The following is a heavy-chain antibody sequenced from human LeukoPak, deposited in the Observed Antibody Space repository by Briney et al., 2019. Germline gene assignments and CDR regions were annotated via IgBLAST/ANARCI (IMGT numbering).Heavy chain of an antibody. D-gene: IGHD2-2*01. J-gene: IGHJ5*02. V-gene: IGHV4-4*07. CDR1: GGSISSYY. CDR2: IYTSGST. CDR3: ARDGHLGYCSSTSCSNWFDP. Sequence: SETLSLTCTVSGGSISSYYWSWIRQPAGKGLEWIGRIYTSGSTNYNPSLKSQVTMSVDTSKNQFSLKLSSVTAADTAVYYCARDGHLGYCSSTSCSNWFDPWGQGTLVTVSS.